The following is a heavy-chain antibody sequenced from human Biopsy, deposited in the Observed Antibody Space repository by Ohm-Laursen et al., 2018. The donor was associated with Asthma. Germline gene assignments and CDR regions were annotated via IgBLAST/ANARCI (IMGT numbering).Heavy chain of an antibody. CDR3: ARGGYCSGGDCYLRRPSYPVSYFDP. V-gene: IGHV4-34*01. CDR2: IIHSGNT. Sequence: GTLSLTCPVYGGSFSGHYWTWIRQPPGKGLEWIGEIIHSGNTNYNRSLKSRLTLSVDTPKNQFSLKLSSVTAADTAVYYCARGGYCSGGDCYLRRPSYPVSYFDPWGRGTLVTVSS. CDR1: GGSFSGHY. J-gene: IGHJ2*01. D-gene: IGHD2-15*01.